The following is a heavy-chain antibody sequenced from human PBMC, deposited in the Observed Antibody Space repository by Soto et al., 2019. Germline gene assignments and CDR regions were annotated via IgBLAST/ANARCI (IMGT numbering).Heavy chain of an antibody. CDR2: ISYDGSDK. Sequence: GGSLRLACAASGFTFSSYAMHWVRQAPGKGLEWVALISYDGSDKDYADSVKGRFTISRDNSRNTLFLQMNSLRAEDTAVYYCARDYYKYYDSSGYYRSPAYWGQGTLVTVSS. V-gene: IGHV3-30-3*01. D-gene: IGHD3-22*01. J-gene: IGHJ4*02. CDR1: GFTFSSYA. CDR3: ARDYYKYYDSSGYYRSPAY.